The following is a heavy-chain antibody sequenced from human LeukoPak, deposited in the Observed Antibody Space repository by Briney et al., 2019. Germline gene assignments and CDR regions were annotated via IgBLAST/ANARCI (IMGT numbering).Heavy chain of an antibody. CDR2: IYSGGST. Sequence: GGSLRLSCAASGFTVSTNFMSWVRQAPGKGLEWVSVIYSGGSTYYADSVKGRFTISRDNSKNTLYLQMNSLRAEDTAVYYCARTYGDYVYILGYWGQGTLVTVSS. V-gene: IGHV3-53*01. CDR1: GFTVSTNF. D-gene: IGHD4-17*01. J-gene: IGHJ4*02. CDR3: ARTYGDYVYILGY.